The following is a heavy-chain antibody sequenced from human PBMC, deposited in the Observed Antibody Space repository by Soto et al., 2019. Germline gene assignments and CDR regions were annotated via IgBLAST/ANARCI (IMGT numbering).Heavy chain of an antibody. J-gene: IGHJ4*02. D-gene: IGHD6-13*01. CDR3: AFPATADFEY. CDR1: GGSISSTNW. CDR2: IYHSGTT. Sequence: QVQLQESGPGLVKPSGTLSLTCAVSGGSISSTNWWTWVRQSPGRGLEWIGEIYHSGTTNYSTSHKIRVNIALDMSTNHLPLTLISVTAADTAVYYCAFPATADFEYWGKGIMVTVSS. V-gene: IGHV4-4*02.